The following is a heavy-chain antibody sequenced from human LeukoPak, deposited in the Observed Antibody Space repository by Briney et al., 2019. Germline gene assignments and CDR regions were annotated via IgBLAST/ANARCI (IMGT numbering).Heavy chain of an antibody. D-gene: IGHD1-26*01. Sequence: GGSLRLSCAASGFTFSSYGMHWVRQAPGKGLEWVAVISYDGSNKYYADSVKSRFTISRDNSKNTLYLQMNSLRAEDTAVYYCAKDSYVGYYFDYWGQGTLVTVSS. CDR3: AKDSYVGYYFDY. CDR1: GFTFSSYG. CDR2: ISYDGSNK. V-gene: IGHV3-30*18. J-gene: IGHJ4*02.